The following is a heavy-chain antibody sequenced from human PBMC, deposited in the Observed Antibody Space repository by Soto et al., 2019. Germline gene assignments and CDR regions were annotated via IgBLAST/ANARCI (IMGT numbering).Heavy chain of an antibody. V-gene: IGHV3-23*01. D-gene: IGHD3-10*01. Sequence: GGSLRLSCAASGFTFSSYAMSWVRQAPGKGLEWVSAISGSGGSTYYADSVKGRFTISRDNSKNTLYLQMNSLRAEDTVVYYCAKEGLLWFGESPNLPEPQDYYYYGMDVWGQGTTVTVSS. CDR3: AKEGLLWFGESPNLPEPQDYYYYGMDV. CDR1: GFTFSSYA. CDR2: ISGSGGST. J-gene: IGHJ6*02.